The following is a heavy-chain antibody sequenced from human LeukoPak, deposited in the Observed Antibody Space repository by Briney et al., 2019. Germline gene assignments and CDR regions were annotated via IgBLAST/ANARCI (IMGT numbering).Heavy chain of an antibody. CDR3: ARASYSYDINGWVPFDY. J-gene: IGHJ4*02. Sequence: PSGTLSLTCTVSGGSISSYYWTWIRQPPGKGLEWIGYIYFSGSTNYNPSLKNRVTFSVDTSKNQFSLRLSSVTAADTAVYYCARASYSYDINGWVPFDYWGQGTLVTVSS. CDR2: IYFSGST. D-gene: IGHD3-22*01. CDR1: GGSISSYY. V-gene: IGHV4-59*08.